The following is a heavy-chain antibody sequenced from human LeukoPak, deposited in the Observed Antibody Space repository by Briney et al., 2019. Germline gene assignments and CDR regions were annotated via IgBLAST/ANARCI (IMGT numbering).Heavy chain of an antibody. CDR2: IIPIFGTA. J-gene: IGHJ5*02. CDR3: ASYVLGYFDWLEEGSWFDP. D-gene: IGHD3-9*01. Sequence: GASVKVSCKASGGTFSSYAISWVRQAPGQGLEWMGGIIPIFGTANYAQKFQGRVTITGDKSTSTAYMGPSSMRSGDTAVYYCASYVLGYFDWLEEGSWFDPWGQGTLVTVSS. CDR1: GGTFSSYA. V-gene: IGHV1-69*06.